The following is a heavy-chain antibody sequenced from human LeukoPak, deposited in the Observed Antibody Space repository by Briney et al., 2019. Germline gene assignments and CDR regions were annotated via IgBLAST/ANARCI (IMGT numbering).Heavy chain of an antibody. Sequence: GGSLGLSCAASGFTFSSYAMSWVRQAPGKGLEWVSAISGSGGSTYYADSVKGRFTISRDNSKNTLYLQMNSLRAEDTAVYYCAKGGPYYDFWSGYYTSFDYWGQGTLVTVSS. J-gene: IGHJ4*02. D-gene: IGHD3-3*01. CDR3: AKGGPYYDFWSGYYTSFDY. CDR1: GFTFSSYA. V-gene: IGHV3-23*01. CDR2: ISGSGGST.